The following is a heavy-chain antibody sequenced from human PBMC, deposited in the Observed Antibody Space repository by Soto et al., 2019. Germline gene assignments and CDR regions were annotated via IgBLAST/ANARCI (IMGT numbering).Heavy chain of an antibody. Sequence: SETLSLTCTVSGGSIISSSYYWVLIRQPPGKGLEWIGSIYYSGSTYYNPSLKSRVTISFDASKNQISLQVRSATAADAAVYYCARDLKEYCSDGKCNWFDPWGQGTLVTSPQ. CDR3: ARDLKEYCSDGKCNWFDP. J-gene: IGHJ5*02. CDR1: GGSIISSSYY. CDR2: IYYSGST. D-gene: IGHD2-15*01. V-gene: IGHV4-39*07.